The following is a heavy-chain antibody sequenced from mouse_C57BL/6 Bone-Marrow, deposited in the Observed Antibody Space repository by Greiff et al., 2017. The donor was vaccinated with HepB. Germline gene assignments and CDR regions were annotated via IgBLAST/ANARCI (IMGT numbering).Heavy chain of an antibody. CDR3: VPYSGLVDY. Sequence: QVQLQQPGAELVRPGSSVKLSCKASGYTFTSYWMDWVKQRPGQGLEWIGNIYPSDSETHYNQKFKIKATLTVDKSSSTAYMQLSSLPSEDSAVYYCVPYSGLVDYWGQGTTLTVAS. CDR2: IYPSDSET. CDR1: GYTFTSYW. V-gene: IGHV1-61*01. J-gene: IGHJ2*01. D-gene: IGHD1-1*01.